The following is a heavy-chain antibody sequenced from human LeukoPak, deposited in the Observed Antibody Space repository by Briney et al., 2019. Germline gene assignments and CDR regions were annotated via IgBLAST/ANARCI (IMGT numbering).Heavy chain of an antibody. V-gene: IGHV1-18*01. Sequence: ASVKVSCKASGYTFTSYGISWVRQAPGQGLEWMGWIIAYNGNTNYAQKLQGRVTMTTDTSTSTAYMELRSLRSDDTAVYYCARDYYGSSWYAPGAFDYWGQGTLVTVSS. J-gene: IGHJ4*02. CDR1: GYTFTSYG. CDR3: ARDYYGSSWYAPGAFDY. D-gene: IGHD6-13*01. CDR2: IIAYNGNT.